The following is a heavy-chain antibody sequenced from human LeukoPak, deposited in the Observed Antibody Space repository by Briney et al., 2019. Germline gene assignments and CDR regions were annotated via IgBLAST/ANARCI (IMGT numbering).Heavy chain of an antibody. V-gene: IGHV3-15*01. D-gene: IGHD3-22*01. CDR3: TTEYYYDSSGSLFYFDY. CDR2: IKSASDGGTT. J-gene: IGHJ4*02. Sequence: GGSLRLSCTASGFTFTNAWMTWVPQAPGKGLVWVGRIKSASDGGTTDYAAPVKGRFAISRDDSKNTLYLQMDSLNSEDSAAYYCTTEYYYDSSGSLFYFDYWGQGSLVTVSS. CDR1: GFTFTNAW.